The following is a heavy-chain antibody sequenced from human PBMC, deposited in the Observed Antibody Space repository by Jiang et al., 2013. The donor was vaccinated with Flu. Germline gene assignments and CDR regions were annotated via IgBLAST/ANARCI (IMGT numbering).Heavy chain of an antibody. V-gene: IGHV1-69-2*01. CDR2: VDPGSGKT. CDR3: ATLEY. CDR1: GYSFTAYY. Sequence: SGAEVKKPGATVKISCKVSGYSFTAYYIHWVQQAPGKGLEWVGVVDPGSGKTAFAEKFQGRVTLNADTSTDTAFMELNSLTSEDTAVYYCATLEYWGQGTLVTVSS. J-gene: IGHJ4*02.